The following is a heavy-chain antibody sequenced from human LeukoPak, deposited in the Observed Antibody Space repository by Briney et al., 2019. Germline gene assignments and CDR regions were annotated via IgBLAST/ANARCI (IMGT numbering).Heavy chain of an antibody. Sequence: GASVKVSCKASGGTFSSYAVSWVRQAPGKGLEWMGRIIPILGIANYAQKFQGRVTITADKSTSTAYMELSSLRSEDTAVYYCARDDSSGYYLSHDAFDIWGQGTMVTVSS. V-gene: IGHV1-69*04. CDR3: ARDDSSGYYLSHDAFDI. J-gene: IGHJ3*02. D-gene: IGHD3-22*01. CDR2: IIPILGIA. CDR1: GGTFSSYA.